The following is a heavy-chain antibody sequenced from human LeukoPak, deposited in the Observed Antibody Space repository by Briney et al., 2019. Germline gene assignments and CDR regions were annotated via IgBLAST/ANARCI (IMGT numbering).Heavy chain of an antibody. CDR2: IIPIFGTA. Sequence: GASVKVSCNASGGTFSSYAISWVRQAPGQGLEWMGGIIPIFGTANYAQKFQGRVTITTDESTSTAYMELSSLRSEDTAVYYCARDLTDYGGNSLDYWGQGTLVTVSS. V-gene: IGHV1-69*05. J-gene: IGHJ4*02. CDR3: ARDLTDYGGNSLDY. D-gene: IGHD4-23*01. CDR1: GGTFSSYA.